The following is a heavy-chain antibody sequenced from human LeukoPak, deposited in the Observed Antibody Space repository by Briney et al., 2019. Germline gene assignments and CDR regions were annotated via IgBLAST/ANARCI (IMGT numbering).Heavy chain of an antibody. D-gene: IGHD3-3*01. Sequence: GGSLRLSCAASGFTFSSYTMYWVRQAPGKGLEWVSAISGSGGSTYYADSVKGWFTISRDNSKNTLYLQMNSLRAEDTAVYYCARLRFLEWFSSWGQGTLVTVSS. CDR2: ISGSGGST. V-gene: IGHV3-23*01. CDR3: ARLRFLEWFSS. J-gene: IGHJ5*02. CDR1: GFTFSSYT.